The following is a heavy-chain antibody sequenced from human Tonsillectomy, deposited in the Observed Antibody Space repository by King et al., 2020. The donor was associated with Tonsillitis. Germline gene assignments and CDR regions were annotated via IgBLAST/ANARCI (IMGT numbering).Heavy chain of an antibody. V-gene: IGHV4-39*01. Sequence: QLQESGPGLVKPSETLSLACTVSGDSISSSTYYWGWIRQPPGKGLEWIGRIYYIGSTYYNPSLKMRVTISVETSKNQFSLKLSSVTAADTAVYYFARLGGVRDSDYGGGFDYWGQGTLVTVSS. J-gene: IGHJ4*02. CDR1: GDSISSSTYY. CDR3: ARLGGVRDSDYGGGFDY. CDR2: IYYIGST. D-gene: IGHD4-17*01.